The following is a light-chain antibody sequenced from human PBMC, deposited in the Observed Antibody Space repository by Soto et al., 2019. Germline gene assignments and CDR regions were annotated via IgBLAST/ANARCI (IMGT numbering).Light chain of an antibody. CDR3: QSYDSRLSGWV. V-gene: IGLV1-40*01. Sequence: QSVLTQPPSVSGAPGQRVTISCTGSSSNIGAGYGVHGYQQLPGTAPKLLIYGNSNRPSGVPDRFSGFKSGTSASLAITGRQAEDEADYYCQSYDSRLSGWVFGGGTKLTVL. CDR2: GNS. J-gene: IGLJ3*02. CDR1: SSNIGAGYG.